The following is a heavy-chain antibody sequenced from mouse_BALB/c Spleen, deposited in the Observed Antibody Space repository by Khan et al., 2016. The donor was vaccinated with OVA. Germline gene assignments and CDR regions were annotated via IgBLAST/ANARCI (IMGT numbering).Heavy chain of an antibody. CDR3: VREGAYYRSDGWFAY. J-gene: IGHJ3*01. CDR2: IIPSNDYT. D-gene: IGHD2-14*01. CDR1: GYTFTTYT. Sequence: VQLQQSGAELARHGASVKMSCKASGYTFTTYTIHWVKQRPGQGLEWIGYIIPSNDYTNYNQKFKDRATLTADKSSSTAYMQLSSRTSEDSAVYDCVREGAYYRSDGWFAYWGQGTLVTVSA. V-gene: IGHV1-4*01.